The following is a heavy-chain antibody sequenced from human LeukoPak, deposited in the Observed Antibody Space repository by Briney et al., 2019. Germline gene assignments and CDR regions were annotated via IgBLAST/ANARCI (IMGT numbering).Heavy chain of an antibody. J-gene: IGHJ3*01. CDR3: AGGDYSSSFDF. Sequence: SGTLSLTCAVSGGSISSSNWWSWVRQPPGKGLEWIGEVYHSGSTNNNPSLKSRVTISTDKSKHQFSLKLTSVTAADTAVYYCAGGDYSSSFDFWGQGTMVTVSS. CDR2: VYHSGST. CDR1: GGSISSSNW. V-gene: IGHV4-4*02. D-gene: IGHD6-13*01.